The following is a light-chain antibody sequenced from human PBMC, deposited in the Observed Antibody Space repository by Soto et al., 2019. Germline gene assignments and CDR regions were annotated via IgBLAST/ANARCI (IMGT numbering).Light chain of an antibody. V-gene: IGLV2-14*01. J-gene: IGLJ1*01. CDR3: RSYTSSSPYV. CDR2: EVS. CDR1: SSDVGGYNY. Sequence: QSVLTQPASVSGSPGQSITISCTGTSSDVGGYNYVSWYQQHPGKAPKLMIYEVSNRPSGVSNRFSGSKSGNTASLTISWLQAEDEADYYCRSYTSSSPYVFGTGTKLTVL.